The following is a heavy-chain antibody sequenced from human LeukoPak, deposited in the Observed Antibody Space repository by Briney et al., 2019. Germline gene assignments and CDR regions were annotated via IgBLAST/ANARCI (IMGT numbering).Heavy chain of an antibody. CDR2: ISGSGGST. CDR1: GFTFSSYA. V-gene: IGHV3-23*01. Sequence: GGSLRLSCAASGFTFSSYAMSWVRQAPGKGLEWVSAISGSGGSTYYADSVKGRFTISGGNSKNTLYLQMNSLRAEDTAVYYCAKAAYYDFWSGSIGGFDYWGQGTLVTVSS. CDR3: AKAAYYDFWSGSIGGFDY. J-gene: IGHJ4*02. D-gene: IGHD3-3*01.